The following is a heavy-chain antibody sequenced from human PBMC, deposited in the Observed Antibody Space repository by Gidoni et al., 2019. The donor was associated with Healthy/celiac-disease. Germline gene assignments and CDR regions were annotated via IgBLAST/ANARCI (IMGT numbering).Heavy chain of an antibody. V-gene: IGHV3-21*01. CDR2: ISSSSSYI. D-gene: IGHD3-10*01. CDR3: ARGADSGSYNEYYYYGMDV. J-gene: IGHJ6*02. CDR1: GFPFSTSS. Sequence: EVQLVGSGGGLVKPGGSLGLSCAASGFPFSTSSRNWVRQAPGKGLEGVAYISSSSSYIYYADSVKGRFTISRDNAKNSLYLQMNSLRAEDTAVYYCARGADSGSYNEYYYYGMDVWGQGTTVTVSS.